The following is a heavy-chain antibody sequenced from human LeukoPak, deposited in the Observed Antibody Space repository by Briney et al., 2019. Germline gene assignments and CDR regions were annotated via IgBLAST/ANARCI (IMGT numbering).Heavy chain of an antibody. CDR1: GFTFSSYA. Sequence: GGSLRLSCAASGFTFSSYAMSWVRQAPGKGLEWVSASGGSGGSTYYADSVKGRFTISRDNSKNTLYLQMNSLRAEDTAVYYCARSPLYGSGSYYSYYFDYRGQGTLVTVSS. J-gene: IGHJ4*02. CDR3: ARSPLYGSGSYYSYYFDY. CDR2: SGGSGGST. D-gene: IGHD3-10*01. V-gene: IGHV3-23*01.